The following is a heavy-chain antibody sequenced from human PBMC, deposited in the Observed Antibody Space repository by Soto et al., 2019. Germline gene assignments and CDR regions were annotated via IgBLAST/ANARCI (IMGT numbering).Heavy chain of an antibody. CDR2: IKQDGSEK. CDR1: GFRFSTYW. V-gene: IGHV3-7*01. CDR3: AGARIDY. Sequence: GGSLRLSCAASGFRFSTYWMSWVRQAPGKGLEWVANIKQDGSEKYYVDSVKGRFTVSRDNAKNSLYLQMNSLTAEDTAFYYCAGARIDYWGQGTLVTVSS. J-gene: IGHJ4*02.